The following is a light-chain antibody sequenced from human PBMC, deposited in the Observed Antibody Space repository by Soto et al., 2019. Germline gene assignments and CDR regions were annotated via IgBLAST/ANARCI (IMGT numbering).Light chain of an antibody. CDR3: QQYNNWSSRT. V-gene: IGKV3-15*01. J-gene: IGKJ1*01. CDR1: QSVSTN. Sequence: EIVMTQSPATLSVSPGERATLSCRASQSVSTNLARYQHKPGQAPRLLIYGASTRATGIPDRFSGSGSGTEFNLTISRLQSEDFAVYDCQQYNNWSSRTFGQGTKVESK. CDR2: GAS.